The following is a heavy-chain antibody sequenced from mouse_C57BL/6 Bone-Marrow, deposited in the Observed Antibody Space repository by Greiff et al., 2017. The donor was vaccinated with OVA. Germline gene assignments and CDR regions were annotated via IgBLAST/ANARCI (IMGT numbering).Heavy chain of an antibody. CDR3: ARLLYYYGSSYWYFDV. CDR2: IDPSDSYT. V-gene: IGHV1-69*01. D-gene: IGHD1-1*01. J-gene: IGHJ1*03. Sequence: QVQLQQPGAELVMPGASVKLSCKASGYTFTSYWMHWVKQRPGQGLEWIGEIDPSDSYTNYNQKFKGKSTLTVDKSSSTAYMQLSSLTSDDSAVYYCARLLYYYGSSYWYFDVWGKGTTVTVSS. CDR1: GYTFTSYW.